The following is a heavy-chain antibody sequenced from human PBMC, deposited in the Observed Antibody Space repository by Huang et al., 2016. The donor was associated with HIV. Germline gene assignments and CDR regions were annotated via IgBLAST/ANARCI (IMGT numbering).Heavy chain of an antibody. V-gene: IGHV3-23*01. Sequence: EVQLLESGGGLIQPGGSLRLSCAGTGFTLSNYAMSWVRPGPGRGLGWVSGMSVTGSSTHYADSVKGHFTISRDNSKNTLYLQMNSLRAEDTALYYCVRDGYNWVPFDYWGPGTLVTVSS. J-gene: IGHJ4*02. D-gene: IGHD5-12*01. CDR1: GFTLSNYA. CDR2: MSVTGSST. CDR3: VRDGYNWVPFDY.